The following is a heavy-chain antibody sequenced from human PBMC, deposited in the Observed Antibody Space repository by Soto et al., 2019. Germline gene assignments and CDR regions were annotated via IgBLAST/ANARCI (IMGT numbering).Heavy chain of an antibody. V-gene: IGHV3-30*18. D-gene: IGHD3-22*01. CDR3: AKDLVYYYDSSGYWGVDY. J-gene: IGHJ4*02. CDR1: GFTFSSYG. CDR2: ISYDGSNK. Sequence: QVQLVESGGGVVQPGRSLRLSCAASGFTFSSYGMHWVRQAPGKGLEWVAVISYDGSNKYYADSVKGRFTISRDKSKNTLYLQMNSPRAEDTAVYYCAKDLVYYYDSSGYWGVDYWGQGTLVTVSS.